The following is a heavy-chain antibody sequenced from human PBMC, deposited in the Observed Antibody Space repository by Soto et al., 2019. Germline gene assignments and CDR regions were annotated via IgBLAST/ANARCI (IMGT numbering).Heavy chain of an antibody. CDR2: ISYDGSNK. D-gene: IGHD6-25*01. V-gene: IGHV3-30-3*01. Sequence: QVQLVESGGGVVQPGRSLRLSCAASGFTFSNYAMHWVRQAPGKGLEWVAVISYDGSNKYYGDSVKGRFTISRDNSKNTLYLPMSSLRPEHTAVYYWARDKREQRLSTFESRGQGIRVSVPS. CDR1: GFTFSNYA. CDR3: ARDKREQRLSTFES. J-gene: IGHJ4*02.